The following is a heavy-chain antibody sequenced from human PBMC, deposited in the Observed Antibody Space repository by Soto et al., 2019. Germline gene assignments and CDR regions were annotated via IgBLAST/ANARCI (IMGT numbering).Heavy chain of an antibody. CDR1: GFTFSSYA. D-gene: IGHD1-7*01. CDR2: ISGSSSGT. J-gene: IGHJ6*02. Sequence: PGGSLRLSCAASGFTFSSYAMSWVRQAPGKGLEWVSGISGSSSGTYYTDSVKGRFTISRDNSKNTVYLQMNSLRGEDTAVYYCAKDRSENFWVYYYAMDVWGQGAALAVSS. CDR3: AKDRSENFWVYYYAMDV. V-gene: IGHV3-23*01.